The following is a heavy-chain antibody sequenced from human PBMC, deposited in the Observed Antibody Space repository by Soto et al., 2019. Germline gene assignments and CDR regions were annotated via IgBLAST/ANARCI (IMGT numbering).Heavy chain of an antibody. Sequence: PGGSLRLSCAASGFTFSPFAMNWVRKAPGKGLEWVSAISGSGDRIYYADSVKGRFTIFRDNSKNTLFLQMNSLRADDTAVYYCAKGGGWLYYFDYWGQGTLVTVSS. J-gene: IGHJ4*02. D-gene: IGHD6-19*01. CDR3: AKGGGWLYYFDY. V-gene: IGHV3-23*01. CDR1: GFTFSPFA. CDR2: ISGSGDRI.